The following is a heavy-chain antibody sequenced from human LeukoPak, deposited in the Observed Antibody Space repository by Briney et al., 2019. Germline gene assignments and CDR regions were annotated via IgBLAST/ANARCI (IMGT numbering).Heavy chain of an antibody. J-gene: IGHJ4*02. CDR1: GFTFSNYA. CDR2: ILGSGGST. Sequence: GGSLRLSCAASGFTFSNYAMSWVRQAPGKGLEWVSAILGSGGSTYYADSVKGRFTVSRDNSRSTLYLQMKSLRAEDTALYYCAKCGDYDVLTGYYVPDYWGQGTRVTVSS. V-gene: IGHV3-23*01. CDR3: AKCGDYDVLTGYYVPDY. D-gene: IGHD3-9*01.